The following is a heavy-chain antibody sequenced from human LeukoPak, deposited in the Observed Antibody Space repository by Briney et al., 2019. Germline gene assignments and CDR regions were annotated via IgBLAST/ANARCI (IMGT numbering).Heavy chain of an antibody. CDR3: ARHRDSGSYYGYFYAMDV. CDR2: IYYSGST. CDR1: GGSISSSSYY. D-gene: IGHD1-26*01. V-gene: IGHV4-39*01. Sequence: SETLSLTCTVSGGSISSSSYYWGWIRQPPGKGLEWIGSIYYSGSTYYNPSLKSRVTISVDTSKNQFSLKLSSVTAADTAVYYCARHRDSGSYYGYFYAMDVWGQGTTVTVSS. J-gene: IGHJ6*02.